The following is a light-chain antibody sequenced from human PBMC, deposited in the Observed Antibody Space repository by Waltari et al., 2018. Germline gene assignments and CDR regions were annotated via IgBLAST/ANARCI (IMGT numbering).Light chain of an antibody. V-gene: IGLV3-19*01. J-gene: IGLJ2*01. Sequence: SSELTQDPVVSVALGQTVRITCQGDSLRRYHASWYQQKPGQAPVLVIYGQNNRPSGVAEVISGSTSGNTAALTITGAKAEDEADYYCDSRDSSGNHEVFGGGTKLTVL. CDR1: SLRRYH. CDR2: GQN. CDR3: DSRDSSGNHEV.